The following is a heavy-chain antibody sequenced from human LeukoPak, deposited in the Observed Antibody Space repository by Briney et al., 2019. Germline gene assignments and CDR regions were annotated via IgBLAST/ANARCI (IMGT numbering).Heavy chain of an antibody. CDR1: GYTFTSYG. D-gene: IGHD2-2*01. V-gene: IGHV1-18*01. CDR2: ISDYNGNT. J-gene: IGHJ4*02. CDR3: ARVHCSSTSCYEVDY. Sequence: ASVKVSCKASGYTFTSYGISWVRQAPGQGLEWMGWISDYNGNTNYAQKIQGRVTMTTDTSTSTAYKELRSLRSDDTAVYYCARVHCSSTSCYEVDYWGQGTLVTVSS.